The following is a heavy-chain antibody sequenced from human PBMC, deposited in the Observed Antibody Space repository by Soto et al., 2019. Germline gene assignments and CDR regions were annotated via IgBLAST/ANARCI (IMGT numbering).Heavy chain of an antibody. CDR1: GYSFPIYW. V-gene: IGHV5-51*01. Sequence: GESLKISCKGSGYSFPIYWIGWMRQMPGKGLEWMGIIYPADSDTRYSPSFQGQVTISADKSISTAYLQWGSLKASDTAMYYCAKLSKSFDYRAFDIWGQGTMVTVSS. CDR3: AKLSKSFDYRAFDI. D-gene: IGHD3-16*01. CDR2: IYPADSDT. J-gene: IGHJ3*02.